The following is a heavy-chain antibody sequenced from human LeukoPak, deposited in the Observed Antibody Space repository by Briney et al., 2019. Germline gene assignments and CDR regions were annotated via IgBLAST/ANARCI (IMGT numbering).Heavy chain of an antibody. J-gene: IGHJ2*01. V-gene: IGHV1-2*02. CDR3: ARGRGTTMVRGVITNYFDL. CDR2: IDPNSGGT. D-gene: IGHD3-10*01. Sequence: GASVKVSCRASGYTFTAHYIHWVRQAPGQGLEWMGWIDPNSGGTNYAQKFLGSVTMTGDTSIHTAFMQLSRLRSDDTAIYYCARGRGTTMVRGVITNYFDLWGRGSLVTVSS. CDR1: GYTFTAHY.